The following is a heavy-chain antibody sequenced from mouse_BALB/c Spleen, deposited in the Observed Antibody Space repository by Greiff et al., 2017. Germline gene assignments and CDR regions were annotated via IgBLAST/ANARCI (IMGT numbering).Heavy chain of an antibody. CDR2: IYPGNSDT. Sequence: EVQLQQSGTVLARPGASVKMSCKASGYTFTSYWMHWVKQRPGQGLEWIGAIYPGNSDTSYNQKFKGKAKLTAVTSTSTAYMELSSLTNEDSAVYYCTRPIDYYGSSYGWFAYWGQGTLVTVSA. CDR3: TRPIDYYGSSYGWFAY. J-gene: IGHJ3*01. V-gene: IGHV1-5*01. CDR1: GYTFTSYW. D-gene: IGHD1-1*01.